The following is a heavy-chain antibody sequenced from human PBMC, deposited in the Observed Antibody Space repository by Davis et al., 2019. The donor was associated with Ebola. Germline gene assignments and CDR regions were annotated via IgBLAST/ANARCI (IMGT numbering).Heavy chain of an antibody. CDR2: STNTDGSK. CDR3: ARDRRLIVVVPTATWFAP. V-gene: IGHV3-48*03. D-gene: IGHD2-2*01. J-gene: IGHJ5*02. Sequence: PGGSLRLSCEASGFSISSYEMDWVRQAPGKGLEWISYSTNTDGSKYYADSVKGRFTVSRDNSKKTLYLQINSVRPDDTAVYYCARDRRLIVVVPTATWFAPWGQGTLVTVSS. CDR1: GFSISSYE.